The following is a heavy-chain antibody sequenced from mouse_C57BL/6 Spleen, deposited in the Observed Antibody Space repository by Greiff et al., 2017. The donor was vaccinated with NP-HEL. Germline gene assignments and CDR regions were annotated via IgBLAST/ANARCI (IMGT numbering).Heavy chain of an antibody. CDR1: GFTFSSSA. Sequence: DVMLVESGGGLVKPGGSLKLSCAASGFTFSSSAMSLVRQTPDKRLEWVSTISDGGSYTYYPDNVKGRFTISRDNAKNNLYLQMSHLKSEDTAMYYCARDSPNAMDYWGQGTSVTVSS. V-gene: IGHV5-4*01. D-gene: IGHD6-1*01. J-gene: IGHJ4*01. CDR2: ISDGGSYT. CDR3: ARDSPNAMDY.